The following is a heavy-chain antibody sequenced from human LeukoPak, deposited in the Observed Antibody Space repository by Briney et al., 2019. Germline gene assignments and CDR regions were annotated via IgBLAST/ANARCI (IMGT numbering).Heavy chain of an antibody. CDR2: IDPEDGVS. CDR1: GYTFTDYF. V-gene: IGHV1-69-2*01. J-gene: IGHJ4*02. CDR3: AKNAFYGSGASIFEN. Sequence: ASVKVSCKTSGYTFTDYFIHWMRQAPGKGLEWMGHIDPEDGVSLTADQFQGKVTITTDTSTNTAHMEFSGLTSEDTAVYYCAKNAFYGSGASIFENWGPGTLVIVSS. D-gene: IGHD3-10*01.